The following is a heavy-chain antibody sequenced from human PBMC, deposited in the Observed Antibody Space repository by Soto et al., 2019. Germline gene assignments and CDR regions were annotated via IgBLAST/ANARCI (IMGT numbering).Heavy chain of an antibody. J-gene: IGHJ3*02. CDR1: GFTFSNAW. V-gene: IGHV3-15*07. D-gene: IGHD3-22*01. CDR3: TTDNYYDSSGAYDAFDI. Sequence: EVQLVESGGGLVKPGGSLRLSCAAFGFTFSNAWMNWVRQAPGKGLEWVGRIKSKTDGGTTDYAAPVKGRFTISRDDSKNTLYLQMNSLKTEDTAVYYCTTDNYYDSSGAYDAFDIWGQGTMVTVSS. CDR2: IKSKTDGGTT.